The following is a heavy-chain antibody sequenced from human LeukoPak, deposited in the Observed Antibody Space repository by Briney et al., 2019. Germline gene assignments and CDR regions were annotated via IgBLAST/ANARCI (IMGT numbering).Heavy chain of an antibody. D-gene: IGHD6-13*01. J-gene: IGHJ5*02. V-gene: IGHV1-18*01. CDR3: AVQGNGAAPRRVFDP. CDR1: GYTFTSYG. CDR2: ISAYNGNT. Sequence: ASVKVSCKASGYTFTSYGISWVRQAPGQGLEWMGWISAYNGNTNYAQKFQGRVTITTDESTSTAYMELSSLRSEDTAVYYCAVQGNGAAPRRVFDPWGQGTLVTVSS.